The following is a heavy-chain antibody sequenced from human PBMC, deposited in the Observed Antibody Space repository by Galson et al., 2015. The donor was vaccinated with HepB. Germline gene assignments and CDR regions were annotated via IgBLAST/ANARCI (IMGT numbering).Heavy chain of an antibody. CDR2: IYYSGTT. CDR3: ARSHSGSRGYYYYMGV. J-gene: IGHJ6*03. V-gene: IGHV4-31*03. Sequence: TLSLTCTVSGGSISSGGYYWSWIRQHPGKGLEWIGYIYYSGTTYFNPSLKSRVSISIDTSENQFSLKLNSMTAADTAVYYCARSHSGSRGYYYYMGVWGKGTTVTVSS. CDR1: GGSISSGGYY. D-gene: IGHD3-10*01.